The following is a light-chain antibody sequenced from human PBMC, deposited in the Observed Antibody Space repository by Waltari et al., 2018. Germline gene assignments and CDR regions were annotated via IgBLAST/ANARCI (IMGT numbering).Light chain of an antibody. J-gene: IGKJ3*01. CDR3: QHYNSYSVT. Sequence: DIQMTQSPSTLSASVGDRVTITCRASQRISYWLAWYQQKPGKAPKVLIYKASSLQSGVASRFSGSGSGTEFTLTISSLQPDDFATYYCQHYNSYSVTFGPGTKVDI. CDR2: KAS. CDR1: QRISYW. V-gene: IGKV1-5*03.